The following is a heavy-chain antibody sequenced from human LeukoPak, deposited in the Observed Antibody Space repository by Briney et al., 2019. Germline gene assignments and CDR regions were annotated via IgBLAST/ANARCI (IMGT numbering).Heavy chain of an antibody. CDR1: GGTFSSYA. J-gene: IGHJ4*02. V-gene: IGHV1-69*04. CDR3: ARAPLRWHSPDY. CDR2: IIPILGIA. D-gene: IGHD5-24*01. Sequence: SVKVSCKASGGTFSSYAISWVRQAPGQGLEWMGRIIPILGIANYAQKFQGRVTITADKSTSTAYMELSSLRSEDTAVYYCARAPLRWHSPDYWGQGTLVTVSS.